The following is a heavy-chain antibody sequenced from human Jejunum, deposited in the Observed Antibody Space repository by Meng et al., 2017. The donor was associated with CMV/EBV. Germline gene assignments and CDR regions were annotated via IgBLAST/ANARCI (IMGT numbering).Heavy chain of an antibody. CDR1: LTINGVG. CDR2: IYWDDAK. CDR3: ARRRVDNISGWSGGCFDY. V-gene: IGHV2-5*02. J-gene: IGHJ4*02. D-gene: IGHD6-19*01. Sequence: LTINGVGVGWIRQPPGKALAGLSLIYWDDAKPYCPSLMNGLTITKDTSKNQVVLTMTNMDPVDTATYYCARRRVDNISGWSGGCFDYWGQGTLVTVSS.